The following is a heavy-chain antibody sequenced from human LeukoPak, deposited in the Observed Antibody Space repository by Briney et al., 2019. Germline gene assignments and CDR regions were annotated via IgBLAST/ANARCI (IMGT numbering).Heavy chain of an antibody. V-gene: IGHV1-2*02. CDR3: AREGFRSGSYYDGWFDP. CDR1: GYTFTGHY. CDR2: INPNSGGT. J-gene: IGHJ5*02. Sequence: ASVTVSCKASGYTFTGHYMHWVRQAPGQGLEWMGWINPNSGGTDHAQKFQGRVTMTRDTSISTAYMELSRLRSDDTAVYYCAREGFRSGSYYDGWFDPWGQGTLVTVSS. D-gene: IGHD1-26*01.